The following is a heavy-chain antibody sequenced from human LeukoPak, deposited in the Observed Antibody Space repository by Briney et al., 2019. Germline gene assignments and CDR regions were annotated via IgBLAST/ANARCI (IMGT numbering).Heavy chain of an antibody. D-gene: IGHD6-19*01. Sequence: PSETLSLTCAVYGGSFSGYYWSWIRQPPGKGLEWIGEINHSGSTNYNPSLKSRVTISVDTSKNQFSLKLSSVTAADTAVYYCARASRGQQWLVHPRHHDYWGQGTLVTVSS. CDR2: INHSGST. V-gene: IGHV4-34*01. J-gene: IGHJ4*02. CDR3: ARASRGQQWLVHPRHHDY. CDR1: GGSFSGYY.